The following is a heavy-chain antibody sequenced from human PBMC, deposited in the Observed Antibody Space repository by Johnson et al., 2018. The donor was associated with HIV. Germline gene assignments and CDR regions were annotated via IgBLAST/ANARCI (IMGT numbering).Heavy chain of an antibody. Sequence: VQLVESGGGVVQPGRSLRLSCAASGFTFSSYAMHWVRQAPGKGMEWVAVISYDGSNKYYADSVKGRFTISRDNSKNTLYLQMNSLRAEDTAVYYCTADFAGIAARRGNDAFAIWGQGTMVTVSS. V-gene: IGHV3-30-3*01. J-gene: IGHJ3*02. CDR2: ISYDGSNK. D-gene: IGHD6-6*01. CDR1: GFTFSSYA. CDR3: TADFAGIAARRGNDAFAI.